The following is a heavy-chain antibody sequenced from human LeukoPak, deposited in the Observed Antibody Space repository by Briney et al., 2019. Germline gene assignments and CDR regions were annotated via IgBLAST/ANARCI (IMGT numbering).Heavy chain of an antibody. D-gene: IGHD6-19*01. CDR3: ASQNREQWLVSYYFDY. V-gene: IGHV3-11*04. CDR2: ISSSGSTI. CDR1: GFTFSDYY. Sequence: GGSLRLSCAASGFTFSDYYMSWIRQAPGKGLEWVSYISSSGSTIYYADSVKGRFTISRDNAKNSLYLQMNSLRAEDTAVYYCASQNREQWLVSYYFDYWGQGTLVTVSS. J-gene: IGHJ4*02.